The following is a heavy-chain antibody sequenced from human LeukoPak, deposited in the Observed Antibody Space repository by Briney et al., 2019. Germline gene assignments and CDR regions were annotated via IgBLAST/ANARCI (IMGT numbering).Heavy chain of an antibody. D-gene: IGHD3-10*01. Sequence: ASVKVSCKASGYTFTSYDINWVRQATGQGLEWMGWMNPNSGNTGYAQKFQGRVTMTRNTSISTAYMELSSLRSEDTAVYYCARGSSTIYYGSGSHPADPWGQGTLVTVSS. CDR1: GYTFTSYD. CDR3: ARGSSTIYYGSGSHPADP. CDR2: MNPNSGNT. J-gene: IGHJ5*02. V-gene: IGHV1-8*01.